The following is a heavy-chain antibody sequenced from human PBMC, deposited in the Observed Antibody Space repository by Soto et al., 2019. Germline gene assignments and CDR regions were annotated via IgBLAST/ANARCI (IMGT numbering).Heavy chain of an antibody. D-gene: IGHD2-15*01. Sequence: GASVKVSCKASGYTFTSYAMHWVRQAPGQRLEWMGWINAGNGNTKYSQKFQGRVTITRDTSASTAYMELSSLRSEDTAVYYCARGVAPYYFDYWGQGTLVPVSS. V-gene: IGHV1-3*01. J-gene: IGHJ4*02. CDR2: INAGNGNT. CDR3: ARGVAPYYFDY. CDR1: GYTFTSYA.